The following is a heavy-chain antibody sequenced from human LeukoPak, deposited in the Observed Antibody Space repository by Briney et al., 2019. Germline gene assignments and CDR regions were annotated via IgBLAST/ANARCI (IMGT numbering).Heavy chain of an antibody. CDR1: GFSFSSYG. J-gene: IGHJ6*03. D-gene: IGHD1-26*01. Sequence: GGSLRLSCAASGFSFSSYGMRWVRQAPGRGREWVSGMSGSSGGTDYADSGKGRFTIARDNCKNTVYMQRNSLRAEDTAVYYCAKAEVGYYYYYMDVWGKGTTVTISS. V-gene: IGHV3-23*01. CDR3: AKAEVGYYYYYMDV. CDR2: MSGSSGGT.